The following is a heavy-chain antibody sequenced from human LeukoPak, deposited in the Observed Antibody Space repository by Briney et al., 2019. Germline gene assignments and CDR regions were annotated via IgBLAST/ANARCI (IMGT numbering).Heavy chain of an antibody. CDR3: ANLAREGYSYAIVDY. CDR1: GFTFSSYA. D-gene: IGHD5-18*01. J-gene: IGHJ4*02. V-gene: IGHV3-23*01. Sequence: PGGSLRLSCAASGFTFSSYAMSWVRQAPGKGLEWVSAISGSGGSTYYADSVKGRFTISRDNSKNTLYLQMNSLRAEDTAVYYCANLAREGYSYAIVDYWGQGTLVTVSS. CDR2: ISGSGGST.